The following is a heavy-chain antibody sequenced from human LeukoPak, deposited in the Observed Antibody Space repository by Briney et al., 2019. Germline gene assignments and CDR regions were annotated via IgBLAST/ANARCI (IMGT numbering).Heavy chain of an antibody. CDR3: ARAWGHYYDSSGYYYSY. V-gene: IGHV3-30-3*01. Sequence: GGSLRLSCAASGFTFSSYAMHWVRQAPGKGLEWVAVISYDGSNKYYADSVKGRFTISRDNFKNTLYPQMNSLRAEDAAVYYCARAWGHYYDSSGYYYSYWGQGTLVTVSS. CDR2: ISYDGSNK. D-gene: IGHD3-22*01. CDR1: GFTFSSYA. J-gene: IGHJ4*02.